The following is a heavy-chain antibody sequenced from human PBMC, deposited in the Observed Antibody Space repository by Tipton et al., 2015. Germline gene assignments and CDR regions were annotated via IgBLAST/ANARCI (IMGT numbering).Heavy chain of an antibody. J-gene: IGHJ4*02. CDR1: GDSISNYF. CDR3: AIQTVDRDY. CDR2: IQTSGNT. Sequence: LRLSCTIPGDSISNYFWSWIRQPAGKGLEWIGRIQTSGNTNYNPSLKSRVTMSADTSKNQSSLKLSSVTAADTAVYYCAIQTVDRDYWGQGNLVTVSS. D-gene: IGHD2-15*01. V-gene: IGHV4-4*07.